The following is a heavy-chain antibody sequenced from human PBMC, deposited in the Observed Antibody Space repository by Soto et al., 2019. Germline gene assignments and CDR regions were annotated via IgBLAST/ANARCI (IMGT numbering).Heavy chain of an antibody. D-gene: IGHD6-13*01. J-gene: IGHJ4*02. CDR1: GGTFSSYA. V-gene: IGHV1-69*06. CDR2: IIPIFGTA. CDR3: ARGGSSSWYPNFDY. Sequence: QVQLVQSGAEVKKPGSSVKVSCKASGGTFSSYAISWVRQAPGQGLEWMGGIIPIFGTANYAQKFQGRVTITADKSTSTDYMELSSLRSEDTAVYYCARGGSSSWYPNFDYWGQGTLVTVSS.